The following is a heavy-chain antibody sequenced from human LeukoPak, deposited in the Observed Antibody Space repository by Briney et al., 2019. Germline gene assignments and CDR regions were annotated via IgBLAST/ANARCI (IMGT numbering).Heavy chain of an antibody. CDR3: ARARTITIFGPSLLYGMDV. J-gene: IGHJ6*02. V-gene: IGHV4-59*04. Sequence: SETLSLTCTVSSGIATSYHWAWIRQSPGKGLEWIGTIYYSGTTHYNPSLQSRLTMFVDISKKQFSLKLSSVTAADTAVYYCARARTITIFGPSLLYGMDVWGQGTTVTVSS. CDR1: SGIATSYH. CDR2: IYYSGTT. D-gene: IGHD3-3*01.